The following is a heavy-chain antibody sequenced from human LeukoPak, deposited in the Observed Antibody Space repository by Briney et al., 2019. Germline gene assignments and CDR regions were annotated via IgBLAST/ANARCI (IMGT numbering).Heavy chain of an antibody. D-gene: IGHD3-10*01. CDR1: GGTFSSYA. CDR2: IIPIFGTA. V-gene: IGHV1-69*13. J-gene: IGHJ6*03. CDR3: ARGSRRDYYGSGSYYYYYYYMDV. Sequence: ASVKVSCKASGGTFSSYAINWVRQAPGQGLEWMGGIIPIFGTANYAQKFQGRVTITADESTSTAYMELSSLRSEDTAVYYCARGSRRDYYGSGSYYYYYYYMDVWGKGTTVTVSS.